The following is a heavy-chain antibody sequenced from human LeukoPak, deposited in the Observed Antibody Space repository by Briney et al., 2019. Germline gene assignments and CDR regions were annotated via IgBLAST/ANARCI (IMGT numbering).Heavy chain of an antibody. V-gene: IGHV4-34*01. CDR1: GGSFSGYY. CDR2: INHSGST. D-gene: IGHD4-17*01. Sequence: SETLSLTCAVFGGSFSGYYWRWIRQRPGKGLEWIGEINHSGSTNYNPSLKSRVTISVDTSKNQFSLRVSSVTAADTAVYYCARAYGDYRYSYYYMDVWGKGTTVTVSS. J-gene: IGHJ6*03. CDR3: ARAYGDYRYSYYYMDV.